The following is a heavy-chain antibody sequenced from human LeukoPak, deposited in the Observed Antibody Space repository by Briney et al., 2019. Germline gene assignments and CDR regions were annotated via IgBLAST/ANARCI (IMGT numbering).Heavy chain of an antibody. Sequence: GGSLRLSCAASGFTFSSSGMHWVRQAPGKGLEWVAVISYDESNKYYADSVKGRFTISRDKSKNTLYLQMNSLRAEDTDVYYCAKDVSEWLAFDYWGQGTLVTVSS. D-gene: IGHD6-19*01. CDR1: GFTFSSSG. J-gene: IGHJ4*02. CDR3: AKDVSEWLAFDY. CDR2: ISYDESNK. V-gene: IGHV3-30*18.